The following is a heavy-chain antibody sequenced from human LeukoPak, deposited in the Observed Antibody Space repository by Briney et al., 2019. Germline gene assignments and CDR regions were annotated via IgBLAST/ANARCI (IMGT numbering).Heavy chain of an antibody. CDR2: MSPNSGNT. CDR3: ARVKGPAGNWFDP. D-gene: IGHD6-19*01. V-gene: IGHV1-8*01. J-gene: IGHJ5*02. CDR1: GYTFTSYD. Sequence: ASVKVSCKASGYTFTSYDINWVRQATGQGLEWMGWMSPNSGNTGYAQKFQGRVTMTRNTSISTAYMELSSLRSEDTAVYYCARVKGPAGNWFDPWGQGTLVTVSS.